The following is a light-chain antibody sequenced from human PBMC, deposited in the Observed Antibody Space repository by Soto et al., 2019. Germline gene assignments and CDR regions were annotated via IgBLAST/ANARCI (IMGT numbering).Light chain of an antibody. CDR1: TSNIGNKY. Sequence: QSVLTQPPSVSAAPGQKVTISCSGSTSNIGNKYVSWYQLVPGTAPKLLIYDNNQRPSGIPDRFSGSKSGTSATLGITGLQTGDEADYYCGTWDSSLSAGVFGGGTKLTVL. J-gene: IGLJ2*01. V-gene: IGLV1-51*01. CDR2: DNN. CDR3: GTWDSSLSAGV.